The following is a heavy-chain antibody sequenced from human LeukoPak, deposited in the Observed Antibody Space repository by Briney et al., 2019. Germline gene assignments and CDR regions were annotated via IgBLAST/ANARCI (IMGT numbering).Heavy chain of an antibody. Sequence: ASVKVSFKVSGYTLTELSMHGVRQAPGKGREWMGGFDPEDCETIYAQKFQGGVTMTEDTSTDTAYMELSSLRSEDTAVYYCATKVLRSGYTYGFGNYWGQGTLVTVSS. V-gene: IGHV1-24*01. CDR2: FDPEDCET. CDR1: GYTLTELS. CDR3: ATKVLRSGYTYGFGNY. J-gene: IGHJ4*02. D-gene: IGHD5-18*01.